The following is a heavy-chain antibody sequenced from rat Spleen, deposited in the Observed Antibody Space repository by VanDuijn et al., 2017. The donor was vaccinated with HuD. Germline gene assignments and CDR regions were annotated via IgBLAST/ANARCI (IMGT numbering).Heavy chain of an antibody. CDR3: ARHYYYDGYWFAY. CDR1: GFIFSDYY. J-gene: IGHJ3*01. V-gene: IGHV5-29*01. D-gene: IGHD1-12*03. Sequence: EVQLVESDGGLVQPGRSLKLSCAASGFIFSDYYMAWVRQAPTKGLEWVATINYDGRSTFYRDSLKARFTVSRDNAKSTLYLQMDGLRSEDTATYYCARHYYYDGYWFAYWGQGTLVTVSS. CDR2: INYDGRST.